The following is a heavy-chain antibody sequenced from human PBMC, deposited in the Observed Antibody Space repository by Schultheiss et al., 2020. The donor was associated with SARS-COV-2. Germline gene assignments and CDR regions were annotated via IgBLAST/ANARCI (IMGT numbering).Heavy chain of an antibody. CDR3: ARVVPAARGGFDP. V-gene: IGHV3-30*03. D-gene: IGHD2-2*01. Sequence: GGSLRLSCAASGFTFSSYEMNWVRQAPGKGLEWVAVISYDGSNKYYADSVKGRFTISRDNSKNTLYLQMNSLRAEDTAVYYCARVVPAARGGFDPWGQGTLVTVSS. CDR1: GFTFSSYE. J-gene: IGHJ5*02. CDR2: ISYDGSNK.